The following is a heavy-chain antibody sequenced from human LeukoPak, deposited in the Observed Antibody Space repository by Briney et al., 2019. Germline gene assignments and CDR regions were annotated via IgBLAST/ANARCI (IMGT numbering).Heavy chain of an antibody. CDR3: VVEAAAGFAR. V-gene: IGHV1-2*02. Sequence: ASVKVSCKASGHGFTGYHIHWVRQAPGQGLEWMAWMNTNDGGISYAQKIQGRVTVTKDTSINTAYMELTGLRSDDTAIYYCVVEAAAGFARWGQGSPVTVSS. D-gene: IGHD3-10*01. CDR1: GHGFTGYH. J-gene: IGHJ5*02. CDR2: MNTNDGGI.